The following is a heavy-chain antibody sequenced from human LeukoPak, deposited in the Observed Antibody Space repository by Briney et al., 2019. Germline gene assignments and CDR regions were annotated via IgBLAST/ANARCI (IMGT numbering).Heavy chain of an antibody. D-gene: IGHD3-3*01. Sequence: PSETLSLTCTVSGGSISSYYWSWIRQPPGKGLEWIGYIYYSGSTNYNPSLKSRVTISVDTSKNQFSLKLSSVTAADTAVYYCASLRFLEWFFGEWGQGTLVTVSS. CDR2: IYYSGST. J-gene: IGHJ4*02. CDR3: ASLRFLEWFFGE. V-gene: IGHV4-59*01. CDR1: GGSISSYY.